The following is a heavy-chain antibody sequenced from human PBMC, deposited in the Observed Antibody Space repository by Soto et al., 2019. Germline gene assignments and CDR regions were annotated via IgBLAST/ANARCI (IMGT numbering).Heavy chain of an antibody. Sequence: GGSLRLSCAASGFTFSNAWMNWVRQAPGKGLEWVGRIKSKTDGGTTDYAAPVKGRFTISRDDSKNTLYLQMNSLKTEDTAVYYCTTLIVVVTAIDDYWGQGTLVTVSS. CDR1: GFTFSNAW. CDR3: TTLIVVVTAIDDY. CDR2: IKSKTDGGTT. J-gene: IGHJ4*02. D-gene: IGHD2-21*02. V-gene: IGHV3-15*07.